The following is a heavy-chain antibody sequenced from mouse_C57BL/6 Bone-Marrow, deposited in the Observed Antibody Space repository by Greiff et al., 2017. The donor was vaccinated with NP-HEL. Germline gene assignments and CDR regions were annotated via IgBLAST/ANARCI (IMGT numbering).Heavy chain of an antibody. V-gene: IGHV5-4*01. CDR3: ARGYGSSLWYFDV. J-gene: IGHJ1*03. CDR2: ISDGGSYT. D-gene: IGHD1-1*01. Sequence: EVQGVESGGGLVKPGGSLKLSCAASGFTFSSYAMSWVRQTPEKRLEWVATISDGGSYTYYPDNVKGRFTISRDKAKNNLYLQMSHLKSEDTDMYYCARGYGSSLWYFDVWGTGTTVTVSS. CDR1: GFTFSSYA.